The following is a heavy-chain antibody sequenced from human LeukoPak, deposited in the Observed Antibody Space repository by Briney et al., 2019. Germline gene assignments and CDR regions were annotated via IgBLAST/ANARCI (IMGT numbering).Heavy chain of an antibody. Sequence: ASVKVSCKASGYTFSSYGFSWVRQPPGQGLDGMGWINAYNGNTNYAQNLQGRVTMTTDTSTSTAYMELRSLRSDDTAVYYCARRQGTTLNFDYWGQGTLVTVSS. V-gene: IGHV1-18*01. CDR3: ARRQGTTLNFDY. J-gene: IGHJ4*02. CDR1: GYTFSSYG. CDR2: INAYNGNT. D-gene: IGHD1-1*01.